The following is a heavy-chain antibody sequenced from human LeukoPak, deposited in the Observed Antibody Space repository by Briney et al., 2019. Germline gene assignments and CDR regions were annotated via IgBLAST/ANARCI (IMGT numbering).Heavy chain of an antibody. CDR2: IYPFRCT. CDR3: AAGSLGYSSSWSNFDY. Sequence: PSETPFLPCTVSGGPISSYFWSWIRQPAGKELEWIGRIYPFRCTNYNPSLKSRVTMSVDTSKNQFSLKLSSVTAADTAVYYCAAGSLGYSSSWSNFDYWGQGTLVTVSS. D-gene: IGHD6-13*01. V-gene: IGHV4-4*07. J-gene: IGHJ4*02. CDR1: GGPISSYF.